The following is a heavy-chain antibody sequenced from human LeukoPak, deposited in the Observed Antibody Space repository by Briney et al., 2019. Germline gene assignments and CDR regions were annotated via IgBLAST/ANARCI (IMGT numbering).Heavy chain of an antibody. CDR1: GGSISSGSYY. D-gene: IGHD5-18*01. V-gene: IGHV4-61*02. J-gene: IGHJ5*02. Sequence: PSETLSLTCTVSGGSISSGSYYWSWIRQPAGKGLEWIGRIYTSGSTNYNPSLKSRVTISVDTSKNQFSLKLSSVTAADTAVYYCARGSDSLTVDTAMVAWFDPWGQGTLVTVSS. CDR2: IYTSGST. CDR3: ARGSDSLTVDTAMVAWFDP.